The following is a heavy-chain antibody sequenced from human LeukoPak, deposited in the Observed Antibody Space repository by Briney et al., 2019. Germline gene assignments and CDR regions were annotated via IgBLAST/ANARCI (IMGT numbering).Heavy chain of an antibody. CDR2: INWNGGST. J-gene: IGHJ4*02. Sequence: RAGGPLRLSCAASGFTFDDYGMSWVRQAPGKGLEWVSGINWNGGSTGYADSVKGRFTISRDNAKNSLYLQMNSLRAEDTALYYCARASNYYDSSGYYGYWGQGTLVSVSS. CDR3: ARASNYYDSSGYYGY. V-gene: IGHV3-20*04. D-gene: IGHD3-22*01. CDR1: GFTFDDYG.